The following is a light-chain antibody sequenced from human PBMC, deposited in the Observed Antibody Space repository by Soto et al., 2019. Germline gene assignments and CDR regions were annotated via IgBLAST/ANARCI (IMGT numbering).Light chain of an antibody. Sequence: DIQMTQSPSTLSASVGDRVTITCRASESISSWLAWYQHKPGKAPKLLIYKASSLESGVPSRFSGSGSGTEFTLTISSLQTDDFATYYCQQYKSESLTFGGGTKVEIK. CDR2: KAS. CDR1: ESISSW. CDR3: QQYKSESLT. V-gene: IGKV1-5*03. J-gene: IGKJ4*01.